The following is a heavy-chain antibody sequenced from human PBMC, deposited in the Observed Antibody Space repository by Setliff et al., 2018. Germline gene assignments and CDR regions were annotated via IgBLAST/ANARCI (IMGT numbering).Heavy chain of an antibody. J-gene: IGHJ3*02. Sequence: GGSLRLSCAASGFTFSSYAMSWVRQAPGKGLEWVSAISGSGGSTYYADSVEGRFTISRDNSKNTLYLQLNSLRAEDTAVYYCARCTGGDCYLDAFDIWGQGTMVTVSS. CDR2: ISGSGGST. D-gene: IGHD2-21*02. V-gene: IGHV3-23*01. CDR3: ARCTGGDCYLDAFDI. CDR1: GFTFSSYA.